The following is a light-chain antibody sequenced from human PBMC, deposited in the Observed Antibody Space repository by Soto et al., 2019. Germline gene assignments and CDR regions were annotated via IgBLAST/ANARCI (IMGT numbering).Light chain of an antibody. Sequence: EIVLTQSPGTLSLSPGELATLSCRASQSLRNNYLAWYQQKPGQTPRLLIHSASSRATGIPDRFSGSGSGTDFTLTISRLEPEDFAVYYCQQFNNSPLTFGGGTKVEIK. CDR3: QQFNNSPLT. J-gene: IGKJ4*01. CDR1: QSLRNNY. CDR2: SAS. V-gene: IGKV3-20*01.